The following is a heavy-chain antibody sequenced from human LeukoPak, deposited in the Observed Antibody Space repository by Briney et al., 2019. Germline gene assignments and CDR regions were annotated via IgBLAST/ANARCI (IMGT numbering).Heavy chain of an antibody. D-gene: IGHD3-3*01. CDR3: ARVDTIFGVVTNDAFDI. CDR2: INPNSGGT. J-gene: IGHJ3*02. Sequence: ASVKVSCKASGYTFTGYYMRWVRQAPGQGLEWMGRINPNSGGTNYAQKFQGRVTMTRDTSISTAYMELSRLRSDDTAAYYCARVDTIFGVVTNDAFDIWGQGTMVTVSS. CDR1: GYTFTGYY. V-gene: IGHV1-2*06.